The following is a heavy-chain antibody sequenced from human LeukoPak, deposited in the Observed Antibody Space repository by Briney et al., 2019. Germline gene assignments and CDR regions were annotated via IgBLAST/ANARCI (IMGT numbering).Heavy chain of an antibody. CDR1: GFTFSSYS. D-gene: IGHD4-17*01. V-gene: IGHV3-48*02. CDR2: ISSSSSTI. CDR3: ARGLTVTLALYY. Sequence: GGSVRLSCAAYGFTFSSYSMNWVRQAPGKGLEWISYISSSSSTIYYADSVKGRFTISRDNAKNSLYLQMNSLRDEDTAVYYCARGLTVTLALYYWGQGTLVTVSS. J-gene: IGHJ4*02.